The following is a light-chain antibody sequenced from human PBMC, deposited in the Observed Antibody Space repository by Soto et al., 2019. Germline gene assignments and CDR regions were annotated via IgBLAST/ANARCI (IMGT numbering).Light chain of an antibody. CDR2: GAS. Sequence: IVLTQSPGTLSLSPGERATLSCRASQTLRSSFLAWYQHKPGQSPRLLISGASSRAAGVPDRFSGSGSGTDFTLTISRLEPQDFAVYFCQQYDRSPRTFGQGTKVEI. CDR3: QQYDRSPRT. CDR1: QTLRSSF. V-gene: IGKV3-20*01. J-gene: IGKJ1*01.